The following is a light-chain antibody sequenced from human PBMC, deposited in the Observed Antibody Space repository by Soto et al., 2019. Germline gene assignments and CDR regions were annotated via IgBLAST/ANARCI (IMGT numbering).Light chain of an antibody. V-gene: IGKV3-11*01. J-gene: IGKJ2*01. CDR3: QPRGDWPLYT. Sequence: EIVLTQSPATLSVSPGERATLSCRASQSIRYNLAWYQQKPGQAPRLLIYDASNRATGVPARFSGSGSGTDFTLSISSLEPEDFAVYYCQPRGDWPLYTFGQGSRLEIK. CDR2: DAS. CDR1: QSIRYN.